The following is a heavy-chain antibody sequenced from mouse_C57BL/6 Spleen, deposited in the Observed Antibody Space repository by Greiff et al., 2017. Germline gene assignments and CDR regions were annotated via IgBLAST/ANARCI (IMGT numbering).Heavy chain of an antibody. Sequence: EVNVVESGGGLVKPGGSLKLSCAASGFTFSDYGMHWVRQAPEKGLEWVAYISSGSSTIYYADTVKGRFTISRDNAKNTLFLQMTSLRSEDTAMYYCATTVVANWYFDVWGTGTTVTVSS. CDR3: ATTVVANWYFDV. CDR1: GFTFSDYG. D-gene: IGHD1-1*01. J-gene: IGHJ1*03. CDR2: ISSGSSTI. V-gene: IGHV5-17*01.